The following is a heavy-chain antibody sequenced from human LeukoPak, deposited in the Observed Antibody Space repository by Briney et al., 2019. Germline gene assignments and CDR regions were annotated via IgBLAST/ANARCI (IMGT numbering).Heavy chain of an antibody. CDR2: ISYDGSNK. V-gene: IGHV3-30-3*01. CDR3: ARDKKHYDYVWGSYRRNGYFDY. J-gene: IGHJ4*02. D-gene: IGHD3-16*02. Sequence: GGSLRLSCAASGFTFSSYAMHWVRQAPGKGLEWVAVISYDGSNKYYADSVKGRLTISRDNSKNTLYLQMNSLRAEDTAVYYCARDKKHYDYVWGSYRRNGYFDYWGQGTLVTVSS. CDR1: GFTFSSYA.